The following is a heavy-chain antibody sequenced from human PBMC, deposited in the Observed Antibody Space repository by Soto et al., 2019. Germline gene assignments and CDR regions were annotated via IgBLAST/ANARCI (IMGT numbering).Heavy chain of an antibody. D-gene: IGHD3-22*01. CDR3: AREEDYYDSSGTDAFDI. CDR1: GYTFTSYG. Sequence: ASVKVSCKASGYTFTSYGISWVRQAPGQGLEWMGWISAYNGNTNYAQKLQGRVTMTTDTSTSTAYMELRSLRSDDTAVYYCAREEDYYDSSGTDAFDIWGQGTMVTVPS. J-gene: IGHJ3*02. CDR2: ISAYNGNT. V-gene: IGHV1-18*04.